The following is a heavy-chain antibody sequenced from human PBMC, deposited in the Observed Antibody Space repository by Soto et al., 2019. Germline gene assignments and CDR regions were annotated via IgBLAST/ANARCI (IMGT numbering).Heavy chain of an antibody. CDR1: GGSISSSSYY. D-gene: IGHD1-26*01. Sequence: QLQLQESGPGLVKPSETLSLTCTVSGGSISSSSYYWGWIRQPPGKGLEWIGSIYYSGSTYYNPSLKSRVTISVDTSKNHFSLKLSSVTAADTAVYYCARQGVVGATLSRLDYWGQGTLGTVSS. V-gene: IGHV4-39*01. J-gene: IGHJ4*02. CDR2: IYYSGST. CDR3: ARQGVVGATLSRLDY.